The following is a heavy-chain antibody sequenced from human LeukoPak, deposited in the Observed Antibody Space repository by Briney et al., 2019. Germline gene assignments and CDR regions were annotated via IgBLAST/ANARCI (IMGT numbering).Heavy chain of an antibody. V-gene: IGHV5-51*01. CDR3: ARGGRGYSYGSSYFDY. Sequence: GESLKISCKGSGYSFTSYWIGWVRQMPGKGLEWMGSFFPGDSDTRYSPSFQGQVTISADKSISTAYLQWSSLKASDTAMYYCARGGRGYSYGSSYFDYWGQGTLVTVSS. CDR2: FFPGDSDT. D-gene: IGHD5-18*01. J-gene: IGHJ4*02. CDR1: GYSFTSYW.